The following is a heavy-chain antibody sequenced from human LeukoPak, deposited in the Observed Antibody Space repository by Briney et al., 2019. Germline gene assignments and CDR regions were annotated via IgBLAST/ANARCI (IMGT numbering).Heavy chain of an antibody. J-gene: IGHJ4*02. Sequence: GGSLRLSCEASFSTFNKAWMNWVRQAPGKGLEWVGRIKSRADGGTTDYATPVKGRFTISRDDSENTAFLQMNSLKTEDTAIYYCSTHPTSGFWGQGTLVTVSS. CDR2: IKSRADGGTT. V-gene: IGHV3-15*07. D-gene: IGHD2-15*01. CDR1: FSTFNKAW. CDR3: STHPTSGF.